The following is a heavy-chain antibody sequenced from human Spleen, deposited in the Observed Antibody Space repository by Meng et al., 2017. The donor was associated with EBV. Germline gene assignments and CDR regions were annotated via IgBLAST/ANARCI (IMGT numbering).Heavy chain of an antibody. D-gene: IGHD2-21*02. V-gene: IGHV4-34*01. CDR2: ITHTKST. CDR1: SGSVSGYY. CDR3: ARAHGSDFVRWFDP. J-gene: IGHJ5*02. Sequence: QVQLQKWGAGLLKHSETLSLTVAVYSGSVSGYYWSWIRQSPGKGLEWIGEITHTKSTNYNPFLKSRVTISIDTSTNRFSLKLSSVTAADTAIYYCARAHGSDFVRWFDPWGQGALVTVSS.